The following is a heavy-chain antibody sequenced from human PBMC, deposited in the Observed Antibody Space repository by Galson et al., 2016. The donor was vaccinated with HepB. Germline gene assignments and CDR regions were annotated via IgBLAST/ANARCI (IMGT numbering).Heavy chain of an antibody. J-gene: IGHJ6*02. CDR1: GFTFSNYN. D-gene: IGHD3-22*01. Sequence: SLRLSCAASGFTFSNYNMNWVRQAPGKRLEWVSSISGTNGFIYQADSVKGRFTISRDNAENTLYLQMSSLRADDTAVYFCARDLDSRYYYSYHVMDVWGQGTTVTVSS. CDR3: ARDLDSRYYYSYHVMDV. CDR2: ISGTNGFI. V-gene: IGHV3-21*01.